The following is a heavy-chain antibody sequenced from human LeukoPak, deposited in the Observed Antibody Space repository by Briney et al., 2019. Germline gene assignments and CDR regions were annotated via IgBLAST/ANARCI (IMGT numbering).Heavy chain of an antibody. CDR3: ARGGDNWFDP. CDR2: IYPVGSET. Sequence: GESLKISCKASGYSFSTYMIGWVRQMPGKGLEWMGLIYPVGSETRYTPSFQGQVTMSADKSISTAYLQWNSLKASDTAMYYCARGGDNWFDPWGQGTLVTVSS. J-gene: IGHJ5*02. CDR1: GYSFSTYM. V-gene: IGHV5-51*01.